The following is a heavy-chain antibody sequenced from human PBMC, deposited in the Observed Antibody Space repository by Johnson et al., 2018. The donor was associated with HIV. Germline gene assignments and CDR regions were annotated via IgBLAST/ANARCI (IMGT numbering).Heavy chain of an antibody. CDR2: IWYDGSNK. Sequence: QVQLVESGGGVVQPGRSLRLSCAASGFTFSSYGMHWVRQAPGKGLEWVAVIWYDGSNKYYADSVKGRFTISRDNSKNTLYLQMNSLRAEDTAVYYCAGGGAAAGTWDAFDMWGRGTLVTVSS. CDR1: GFTFSSYG. J-gene: IGHJ3*02. D-gene: IGHD6-13*01. V-gene: IGHV3-33*01. CDR3: AGGGAAAGTWDAFDM.